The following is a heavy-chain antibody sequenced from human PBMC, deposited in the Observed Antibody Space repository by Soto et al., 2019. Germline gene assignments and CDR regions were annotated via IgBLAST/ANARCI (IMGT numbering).Heavy chain of an antibody. V-gene: IGHV4-59*08. J-gene: IGHJ6*03. D-gene: IGHD3-9*01. CDR2: VYYTGGT. CDR3: TRTVLGPDLLADSFVDYYYYMDV. Sequence: TSETLSLTCPVSGGSISNFYWSWIRQPPGKGLEWIGYVYYTGGTSYNPSLKRRVTFSADSSRGQFSLRLNSVTAADTAVYYCTRTVLGPDLLADSFVDYYYYMDVWGQGTTVTVSS. CDR1: GGSISNFY.